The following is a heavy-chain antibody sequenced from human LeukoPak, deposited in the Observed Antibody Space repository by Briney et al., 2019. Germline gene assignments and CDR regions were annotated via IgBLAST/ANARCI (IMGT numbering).Heavy chain of an antibody. CDR3: ARHFPYCSGDCPYYYMDV. D-gene: IGHD2-21*02. V-gene: IGHV4-4*09. CDR2: IYSSETT. CDR1: GASISSDY. Sequence: SETLSLTCSVSGASISSDYWSWIRQPPGKGLEWIGNIYSSETTKYNPSLRSRATISGDTSKNQFSLKLSSVTAADTAVYYCARHFPYCSGDCPYYYMDVWGKGTTVTVSS. J-gene: IGHJ6*03.